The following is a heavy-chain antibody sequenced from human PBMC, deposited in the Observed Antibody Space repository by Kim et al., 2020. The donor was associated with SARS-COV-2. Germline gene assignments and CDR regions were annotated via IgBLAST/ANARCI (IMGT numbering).Heavy chain of an antibody. Sequence: SETLSLTCTVYGGSLSDYYWSWIRQPPGKGLEWIGEINHRGSTNYNTSLNSRVTISLDTSKNQFSLILRSVTAAETAVYYCARGLIGSGVSSYDYGLDVWGLGTSVTVFS. V-gene: IGHV4-34*01. J-gene: IGHJ6*02. D-gene: IGHD3-3*01. CDR3: ARGLIGSGVSSYDYGLDV. CDR2: INHRGST. CDR1: GGSLSDYY.